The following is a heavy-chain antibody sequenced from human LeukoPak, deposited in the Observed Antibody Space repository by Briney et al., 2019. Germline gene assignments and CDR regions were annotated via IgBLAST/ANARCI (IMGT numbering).Heavy chain of an antibody. D-gene: IGHD5-12*01. CDR2: INPSGDST. Sequence: ASVKVSCMASGYTFITYYIHWVRQAPGQGLEWMGIINPSGDSTTYAQKFQGRVTMTRDTSTSTVYMELSSLTSEDTAVYYCARRYSDYAEAGLDYWAQGTLVTVSS. V-gene: IGHV1-46*01. CDR3: ARRYSDYAEAGLDY. J-gene: IGHJ4*02. CDR1: GYTFITYY.